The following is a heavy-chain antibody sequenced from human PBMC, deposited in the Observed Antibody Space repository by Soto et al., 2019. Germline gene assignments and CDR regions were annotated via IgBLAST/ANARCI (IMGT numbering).Heavy chain of an antibody. Sequence: QVQLQESGPGLVKPSQTLSLTCTVSGGSISSGGYYWSWIRQHPGKGLEWIGYIYYSGSTYYNPALKGRVTIAVDTSKSQFSLKLSSVTAADTAVYYCARVYRYDGNWFDPWGQGTLVTVSS. CDR1: GGSISSGGYY. CDR2: IYYSGST. J-gene: IGHJ5*02. V-gene: IGHV4-31*03. D-gene: IGHD5-18*01. CDR3: ARVYRYDGNWFDP.